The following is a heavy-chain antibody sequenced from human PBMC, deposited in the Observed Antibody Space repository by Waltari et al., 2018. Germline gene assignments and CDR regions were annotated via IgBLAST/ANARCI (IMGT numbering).Heavy chain of an antibody. CDR2: IYYSGSA. V-gene: IGHV4-39*01. CDR3: ARLRPGGYNYYYFDY. J-gene: IGHJ4*02. Sequence: QLQLQESGPGLVKPSETLSLTCTVSGASITTSFYWGWIRQPPGKGLEWIGGIYYSGSAYYDPSLKSRVTISVDTSTNQFSLRLSSVTAADTALYYCARLRPGGYNYYYFDYWGQGTLVTVSS. D-gene: IGHD5-18*01. CDR1: GASITTSFY.